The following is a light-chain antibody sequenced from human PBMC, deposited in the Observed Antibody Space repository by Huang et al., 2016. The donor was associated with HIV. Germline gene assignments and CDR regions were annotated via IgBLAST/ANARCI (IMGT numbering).Light chain of an antibody. CDR2: SAS. CDR3: QQGYSALIT. CDR1: QNINTY. Sequence: DILLTQSPSSLSASVGDRVTITCRASQNINTYLNWYQQKPGKAPNLLIPSASTLQTWFPSRFSGSGSGTDFTLTVNSLQPEDSATYYCQQGYSALITFGQGTRL. J-gene: IGKJ5*01. V-gene: IGKV1-39*01.